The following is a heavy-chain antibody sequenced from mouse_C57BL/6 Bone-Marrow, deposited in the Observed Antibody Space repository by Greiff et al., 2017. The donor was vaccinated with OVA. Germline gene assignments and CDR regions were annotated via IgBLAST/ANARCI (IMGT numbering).Heavy chain of an antibody. CDR3: AGYSNYVDD. CDR2: IRNKANGYTT. CDR1: GFTFTDYY. V-gene: IGHV7-3*01. J-gene: IGHJ2*01. Sequence: EVKLVESGGGLVQPGGSLSLSCAASGFTFTDYYMSWVRQPPGKALEWLGFIRNKANGYTTEYSASVKGRFTIPRDNYQSILYLQLNALRAEDRDTYYCAGYSNYVDDWGQGTTLTVAS.